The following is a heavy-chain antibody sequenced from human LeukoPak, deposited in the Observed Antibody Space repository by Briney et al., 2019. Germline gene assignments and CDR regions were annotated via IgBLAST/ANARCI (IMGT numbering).Heavy chain of an antibody. D-gene: IGHD3-10*01. CDR2: INHSGST. Sequence: PSETLSLTCAVYGGSFSGYYWSWIRQPPGKGLEWTGEINHSGSTNYNPSLKSRVTISVDTSKNQFSLKLSSVTAADTAVYYCARGPGSYFYYYYGMDVWGQGTTVTVSS. J-gene: IGHJ6*02. CDR1: GGSFSGYY. V-gene: IGHV4-34*01. CDR3: ARGPGSYFYYYYGMDV.